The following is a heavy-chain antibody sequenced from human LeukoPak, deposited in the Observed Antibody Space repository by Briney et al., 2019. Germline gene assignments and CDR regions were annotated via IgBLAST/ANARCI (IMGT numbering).Heavy chain of an antibody. D-gene: IGHD3-16*01. CDR2: ISGEGSST. CDR3: AKEGRSCEGGASKFYY. Sequence: GGSLRLSCAPSGFPFRGYAMRWVRQAPGKGLAWVTVISGEGSSTYYSSAGKGQSTIFRDNSKNSVYLQMNSLRAEDTAVYDCAKEGRSCEGGASKFYYWCRGTLVTVSA. V-gene: IGHV3-23*01. J-gene: IGHJ4*02. CDR1: GFPFRGYA.